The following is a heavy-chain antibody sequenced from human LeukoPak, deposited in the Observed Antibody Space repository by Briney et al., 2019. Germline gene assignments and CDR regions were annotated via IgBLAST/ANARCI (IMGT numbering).Heavy chain of an antibody. V-gene: IGHV3-23*01. CDR3: AKPTVADYYYYYGMDV. Sequence: GGSLRLSCAASGFTFSSYAMSWVRQAPGKGLEWVSAISGSGGSTYYADSVKGRFTISRDNSKNTLYLQMNSLRAEDTAVYYCAKPTVADYYYYYGMDVWGQGTTVTVSS. J-gene: IGHJ6*02. CDR2: ISGSGGST. D-gene: IGHD6-19*01. CDR1: GFTFSSYA.